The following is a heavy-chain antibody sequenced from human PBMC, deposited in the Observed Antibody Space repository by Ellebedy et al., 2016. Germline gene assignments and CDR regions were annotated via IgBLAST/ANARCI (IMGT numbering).Heavy chain of an antibody. J-gene: IGHJ2*01. CDR3: ARGGEYSSGWYTDWYFDL. CDR1: GGSISSSNW. CDR2: VYHSGST. V-gene: IGHV4-4*02. Sequence: SETLSLTCAVSGGSISSSNWWSWARPPPGKGLEWIGEVYHSGSTNYNPSLKSRVTISVDTSKNQFSLKLSSVTAADTAVYYCARGGEYSSGWYTDWYFDLWGRGTLVTVSS. D-gene: IGHD6-19*01.